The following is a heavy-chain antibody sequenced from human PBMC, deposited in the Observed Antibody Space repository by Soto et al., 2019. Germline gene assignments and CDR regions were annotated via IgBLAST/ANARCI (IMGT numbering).Heavy chain of an antibody. Sequence: QVQLVESGGGVVQPGRSLRLSCRVSGFTFNNSGMHWVRQAPGKGLEWMAVISYDGSDKYYADSVKGRVIISRDNSKNTLNLEMNSLRAEYTAIYYCVKDRVPGAYGNYYGMDGWGQGTTVTVSS. D-gene: IGHD5-12*01. V-gene: IGHV3-30*18. CDR3: VKDRVPGAYGNYYGMDG. J-gene: IGHJ6*02. CDR2: ISYDGSDK. CDR1: GFTFNNSG.